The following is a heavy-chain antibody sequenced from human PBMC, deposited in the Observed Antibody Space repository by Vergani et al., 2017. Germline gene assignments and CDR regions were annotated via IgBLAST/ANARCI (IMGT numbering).Heavy chain of an antibody. V-gene: IGHV3-23*01. D-gene: IGHD1-26*01. CDR2: ISGSGGST. CDR1: GFTFSSYA. CDR3: AKDSNSGSYYGLSYYYYYMDV. J-gene: IGHJ6*03. Sequence: EVQLLESGGGLVQPGGSLRLSCAASGFTFSSYAMSWVRQAPGTGLEWVSAISGSGGSTYYADSVKGRFTISRDNSKNTLYLQMNSLRAEDTAVYYCAKDSNSGSYYGLSYYYYYMDVWGKGTTVTVSS.